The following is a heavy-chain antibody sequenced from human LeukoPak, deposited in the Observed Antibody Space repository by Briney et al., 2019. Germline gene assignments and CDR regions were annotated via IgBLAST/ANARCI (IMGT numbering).Heavy chain of an antibody. CDR2: INHSGST. CDR3: VRDFRFLEDY. D-gene: IGHD3-3*01. Sequence: PSETLSLTCAVYGGSFSGYYWSWIRQPPGKGLEWIGEINHSGSTNYNPSLKSRVTISVDTSKNQFSLKLSSVTAADTAVYYCVRDFRFLEDYWGQGTLVTVSS. J-gene: IGHJ4*02. V-gene: IGHV4-34*01. CDR1: GGSFSGYY.